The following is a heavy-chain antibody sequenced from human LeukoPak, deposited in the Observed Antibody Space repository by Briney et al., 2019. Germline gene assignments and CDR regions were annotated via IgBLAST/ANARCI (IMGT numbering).Heavy chain of an antibody. CDR2: ISSSSSYI. D-gene: IGHD6-13*01. V-gene: IGHV3-21*01. CDR1: GFTFSSYS. J-gene: IGHJ6*02. Sequence: GGSLRLSCAASGFTFSSYSMNWVRQAPGKGLEWVSSISSSSSYIYYADSVKGRFTISRDNAKNSLYLQMNSLRAEDTAVYYCARAKRSGSSSWYLYYGMDVWGQGTTVTVSS. CDR3: ARAKRSGSSSWYLYYGMDV.